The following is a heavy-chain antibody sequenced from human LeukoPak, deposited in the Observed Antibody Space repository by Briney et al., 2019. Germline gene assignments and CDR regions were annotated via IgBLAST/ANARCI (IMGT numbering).Heavy chain of an antibody. J-gene: IGHJ4*02. CDR3: ARCRDYGDYDPYYFDY. CDR1: GHTFTSYY. Sequence: GASVKVSCKASGHTFTSYYMHWVRQAPGQGLEWMGIINPSGGSTSYAQKFQGRVTMTRDTSTSTVYMELSSLRSEDTAVYYCARCRDYGDYDPYYFDYWGQGTLVTVSS. V-gene: IGHV1-46*01. D-gene: IGHD4-17*01. CDR2: INPSGGST.